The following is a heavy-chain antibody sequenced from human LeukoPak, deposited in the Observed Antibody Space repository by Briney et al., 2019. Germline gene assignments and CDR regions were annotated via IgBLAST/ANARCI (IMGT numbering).Heavy chain of an antibody. J-gene: IGHJ3*02. V-gene: IGHV3-30*03. CDR2: ISFDGRKK. D-gene: IGHD3-10*01. Sequence: AGGSLRLSCAASGFNFNNYVMHWVRQAPGKGLEWVTEISFDGRKKTYVDSVKGRFTISRDSPKNTVYLQMDSLSAEDTAVYYCARGAEKILSFGEYPSDAFDIWGQGTMVSVTS. CDR3: ARGAEKILSFGEYPSDAFDI. CDR1: GFNFNNYV.